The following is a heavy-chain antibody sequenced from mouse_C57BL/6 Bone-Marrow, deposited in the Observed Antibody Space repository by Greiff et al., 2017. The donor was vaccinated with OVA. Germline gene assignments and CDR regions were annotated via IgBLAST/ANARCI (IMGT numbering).Heavy chain of an antibody. CDR1: GYTFTDYY. CDR2: INPYNGGT. J-gene: IGHJ2*01. V-gene: IGHV1-19*01. D-gene: IGHD2-10*02. Sequence: EVQLQQSGPVLVKPGASVKMSCKASGYTFTDYYMNWVKQSHGKSLEWIGVINPYNGGTSYNQKFKGKATLTVAKSSSTASMALNSLTSEDSADYYRARGYGLGYWGQGTTLTVSS. CDR3: ARGYGLGY.